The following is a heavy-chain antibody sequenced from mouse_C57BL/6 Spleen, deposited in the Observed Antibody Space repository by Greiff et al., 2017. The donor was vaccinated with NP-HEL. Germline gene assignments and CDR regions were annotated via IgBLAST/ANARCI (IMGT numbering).Heavy chain of an antibody. CDR2: ISSGSSTI. J-gene: IGHJ4*01. Sequence: EVQRVESGGGLVKPGGSLKLSCAASGFTFSDYGMHWVRQAPEKGLEWVAYISSGSSTIYYADTVKGRFTISRDNAKNTLFLQMTSLRSEDTAMYYWASLLITTVVAMDYWGQGTSVTVSS. CDR1: GFTFSDYG. V-gene: IGHV5-17*01. D-gene: IGHD1-1*01. CDR3: ASLLITTVVAMDY.